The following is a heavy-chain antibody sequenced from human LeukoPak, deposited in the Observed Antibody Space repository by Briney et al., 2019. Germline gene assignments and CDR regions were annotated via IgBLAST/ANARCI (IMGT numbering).Heavy chain of an antibody. D-gene: IGHD3-10*01. CDR2: ISGSGGST. CDR3: AKFDGSGSYYPYYMDV. Sequence: GGSLSLSCAASGFTFSSYAMSWVRQAPGKGLEWVSGISGSGGSTYYADSVKGRFTISRDNSKNTLYLQMNSLRAGDTAVYYCAKFDGSGSYYPYYMDVWGKGTTVTVSS. CDR1: GFTFSSYA. V-gene: IGHV3-23*01. J-gene: IGHJ6*03.